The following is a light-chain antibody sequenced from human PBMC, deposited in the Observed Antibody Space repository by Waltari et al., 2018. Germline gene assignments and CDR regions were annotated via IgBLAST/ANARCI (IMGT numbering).Light chain of an antibody. V-gene: IGKV3-11*01. J-gene: IGKJ1*01. CDR3: QQRSNWPRT. CDR2: AAS. Sequence: EIVLTQSPATLSLSPGERATLSCRASQSVSSYLAWYQQKPGQAPRLLIYAASTRDTGIPARFSGSGSGTDFTLTISSLEPEDFAVYYCQQRSNWPRTFGQGTKVEIK. CDR1: QSVSSY.